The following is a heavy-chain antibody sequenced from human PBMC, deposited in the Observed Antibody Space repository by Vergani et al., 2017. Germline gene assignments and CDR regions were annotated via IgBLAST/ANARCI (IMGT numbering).Heavy chain of an antibody. J-gene: IGHJ4*02. CDR1: GFTLGDYA. CDR2: IWSKPYGGTT. V-gene: IGHV3-49*04. D-gene: IGHD2-8*01. CDR3: ARGLWDCTHIRCSPPSY. Sequence: EVHLVESGGGLVQPGRSLRLSCSGSGFTLGDYAMTWVRQAPGKGLEWVAFIWSKPYGGTTEYAASVKGRFTISRDDSKSIAYLQMSSPKAEDTAMYFCARGLWDCTHIRCSPPSYWGQGTQVTVSS.